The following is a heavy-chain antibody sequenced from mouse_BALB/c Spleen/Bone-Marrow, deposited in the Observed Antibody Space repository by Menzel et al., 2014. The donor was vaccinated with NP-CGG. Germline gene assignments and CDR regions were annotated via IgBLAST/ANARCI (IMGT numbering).Heavy chain of an antibody. J-gene: IGHJ2*01. CDR2: IISGGGST. CDR1: GFGFSSSD. V-gene: IGHV5-12-1*01. D-gene: IGHD1-2*01. Sequence: EVNVEESGGGLVKPGASLKLSCAASGFGFSSSDMSWVRQTPGQRLEWIAYIISGGGSTYYPDTVKGRVTISRDNANNTLYLQMSRLKSEDSAMYYCATHYYGRFDYWGQGTTLTVSS. CDR3: ATHYYGRFDY.